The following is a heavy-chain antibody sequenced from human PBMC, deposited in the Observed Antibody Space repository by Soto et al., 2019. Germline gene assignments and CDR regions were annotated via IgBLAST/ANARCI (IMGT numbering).Heavy chain of an antibody. D-gene: IGHD4-17*01. CDR3: ARDGDHHYDYGDRPSLYYYGMDV. J-gene: IGHJ6*02. V-gene: IGHV1-58*01. Sequence: SVKVSCKASGFTFTSSAVQWVRQARGQRLEWIGWIIVDSGNTNYAQKIQGRVTMTTDTSTSTAYMELRSLRSDDTAVYYCARDGDHHYDYGDRPSLYYYGMDVWGQGTTVTVFS. CDR2: IIVDSGNT. CDR1: GFTFTSSA.